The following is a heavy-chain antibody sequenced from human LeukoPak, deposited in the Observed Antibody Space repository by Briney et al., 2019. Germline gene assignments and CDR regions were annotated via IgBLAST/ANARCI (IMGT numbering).Heavy chain of an antibody. D-gene: IGHD3-22*01. CDR1: GFTFSNYA. CDR3: ARGGYYDSSGSFDY. V-gene: IGHV3-64*01. CDR2: ISTNGGST. Sequence: PGGSLRLSCVASGFTFSNYAMYWVRQAPGRGLEYVSAISTNGGSTDYANSVKGRFTISRDNSDNRVFLQMGTLRAEDMAVYYCARGGYYDSSGSFDYWGQGILVTVSS. J-gene: IGHJ4*02.